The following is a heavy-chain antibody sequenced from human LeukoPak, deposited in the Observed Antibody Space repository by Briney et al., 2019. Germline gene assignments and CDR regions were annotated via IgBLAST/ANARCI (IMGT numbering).Heavy chain of an antibody. CDR2: INHSGST. CDR3: ARAVVGYFDGLSLGSHFDY. J-gene: IGHJ4*02. Sequence: PSETLSLTCAVYGGSFSSYYWSWIRQPPGKGLEWIGEINHSGSTNYNPSLKSRVTISVDTAKNQFSLKVTSVTATDTAVYSCARAVVGYFDGLSLGSHFDYWGQGTLVTVSS. CDR1: GGSFSSYY. D-gene: IGHD3-9*01. V-gene: IGHV4-34*01.